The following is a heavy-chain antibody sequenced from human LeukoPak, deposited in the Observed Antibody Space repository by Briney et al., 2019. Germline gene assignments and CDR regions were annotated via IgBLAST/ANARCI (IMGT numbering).Heavy chain of an antibody. CDR2: IYTSGST. CDR3: AGGAPTVRENTPFDY. D-gene: IGHD3-10*01. CDR1: GVSISSYY. V-gene: IGHV4-4*09. J-gene: IGHJ4*02. Sequence: PSETLSLTCTVSGVSISSYYWSWLRQPPGKGLEWIGYIYTSGSTNYNPSLKSRVTISVDTSKNQFSLKLSSVTAADTAVYYCAGGAPTVRENTPFDYWGQGTLVTVSS.